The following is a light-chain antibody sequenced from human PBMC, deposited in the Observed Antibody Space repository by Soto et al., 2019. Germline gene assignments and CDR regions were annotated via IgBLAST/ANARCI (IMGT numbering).Light chain of an antibody. CDR1: QDIKNY. Sequence: DIQMTQSPSSLSAFVGDSITITCQASQDIKNYLNWYQHKPGKAPKLLIYDGFKSDTGVPSRFSGSGSGTDFTFTINNLQPEDIATYFCQQYDSLPPTFGGGTRV. CDR2: DGF. CDR3: QQYDSLPPT. J-gene: IGKJ4*01. V-gene: IGKV1-33*01.